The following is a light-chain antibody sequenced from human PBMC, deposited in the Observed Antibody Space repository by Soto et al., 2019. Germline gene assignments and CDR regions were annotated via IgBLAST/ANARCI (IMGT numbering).Light chain of an antibody. CDR1: QSLVYSDGTTY. J-gene: IGKJ1*01. CDR3: MQATRRPPT. V-gene: IGKV2-30*01. Sequence: DVVMTQYPLSLPVTLGQPASISCRSSQSLVYSDGTTYFSWFLQRPGPPPRSLINKVSNRDSGVPDRFSGSGSGTDFTLEISRVEAEDVGVYYCMQATRRPPTFGQGTKVEIK. CDR2: KVS.